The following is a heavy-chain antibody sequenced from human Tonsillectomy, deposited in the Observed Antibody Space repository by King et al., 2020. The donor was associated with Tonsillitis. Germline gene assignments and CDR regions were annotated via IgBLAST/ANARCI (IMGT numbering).Heavy chain of an antibody. CDR1: GFTFSNYA. V-gene: IGHV3-23*04. J-gene: IGHJ3*02. CDR2: ISAPGGST. Sequence: VQLVESGGGLVQPGGSLRLSCAASGFTFSNYAMNWVRQAPGKGLEWVSAISAPGGSTYYADSVKGRFNISRDNSKNTLYVQMNSLRVEDTAIYYCARDSGYTPGDVFAIWGQGTMVTVSS. CDR3: ARDSGYTPGDVFAI. D-gene: IGHD5-18*01.